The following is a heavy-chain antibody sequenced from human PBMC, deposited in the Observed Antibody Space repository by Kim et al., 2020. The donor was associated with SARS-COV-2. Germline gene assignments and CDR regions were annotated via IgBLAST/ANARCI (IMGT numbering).Heavy chain of an antibody. Sequence: SYADSVKGRFTISRDNAKNTLYLQMNSLRAEDTAVYYCARENWASQGFDYWGQGTLVTVSS. D-gene: IGHD7-27*01. CDR3: ARENWASQGFDY. V-gene: IGHV3-74*01. J-gene: IGHJ4*02.